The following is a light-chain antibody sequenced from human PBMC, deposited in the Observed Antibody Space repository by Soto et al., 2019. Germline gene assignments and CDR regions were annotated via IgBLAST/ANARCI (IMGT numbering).Light chain of an antibody. CDR3: QQYNSYPWT. V-gene: IGKV1-5*03. J-gene: IGKJ1*01. CDR1: QSISSW. CDR2: KAS. Sequence: DIQMTQSPSTLSASVGDRVTITCRASQSISSWLAWYQQKPGKAPKLLIYKASSLESGVPSRFIGSGSGTEFTLNISSLQPDDFATYYCQQYNSYPWTFGQGTKVEIK.